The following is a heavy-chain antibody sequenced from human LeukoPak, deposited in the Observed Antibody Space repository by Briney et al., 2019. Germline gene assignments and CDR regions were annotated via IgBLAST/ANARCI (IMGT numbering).Heavy chain of an antibody. J-gene: IGHJ6*03. CDR2: IYVTGST. CDR1: GGYIINYY. D-gene: IGHD3-22*01. Sequence: SETLSLTCTVSGGYIINYYWSWIRQPAGTGLEWVGRIYVTGSTIYNPSLQSRLSMSVDTSKNQFSLRLTSVTAADTPVYYCARLKSYDSTGYSPGYYMDVWGKGITVTVSS. V-gene: IGHV4-4*07. CDR3: ARLKSYDSTGYSPGYYMDV.